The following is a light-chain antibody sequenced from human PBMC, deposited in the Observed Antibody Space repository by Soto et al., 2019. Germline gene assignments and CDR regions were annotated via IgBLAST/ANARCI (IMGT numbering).Light chain of an antibody. J-gene: IGKJ4*02. Sequence: DIVMTQSPATLSVAPGERVTFSCRASQGVSRKLAWYQHKPGQAPRLLISGASTGATGIPARFSGSGSGTEFTLTISSLQSEDCAIYYCQQYDKWPMTFGGGTKVEIK. CDR3: QQYDKWPMT. V-gene: IGKV3-15*01. CDR1: QGVSRK. CDR2: GAS.